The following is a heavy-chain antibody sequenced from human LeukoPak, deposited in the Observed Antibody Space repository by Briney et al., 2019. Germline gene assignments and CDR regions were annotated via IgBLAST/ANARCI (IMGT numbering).Heavy chain of an antibody. CDR3: ARSYDILTGYYHNWFDP. V-gene: IGHV4-38-2*02. D-gene: IGHD3-9*01. J-gene: IGHJ5*02. Sequence: SETLSLTCTVSGYSISSGYYWGWIRQPPGKGLEWIGSIYHSGSTYYNPSLKSRVTISVDTSKNQFSLKLRSVTAADTAVYYCARSYDILTGYYHNWFDPWGQGTLVTVSS. CDR1: GYSISSGYY. CDR2: IYHSGST.